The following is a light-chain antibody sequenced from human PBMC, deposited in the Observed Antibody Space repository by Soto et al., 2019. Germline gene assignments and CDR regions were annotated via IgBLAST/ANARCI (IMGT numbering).Light chain of an antibody. CDR3: SSFTTSNTWV. V-gene: IGLV2-14*01. CDR2: EVN. CDR1: SSDVGIYNY. Sequence: QSALTQPASVSGSPGQSITISCTGTSSDVGIYNYVSWFQQHPGKAPKLMIYEVNKRPSGVSDRFSGSKSGNTASLTISGLEAEYEADYYCSSFTTSNTWVFGGGTQLTVL. J-gene: IGLJ7*01.